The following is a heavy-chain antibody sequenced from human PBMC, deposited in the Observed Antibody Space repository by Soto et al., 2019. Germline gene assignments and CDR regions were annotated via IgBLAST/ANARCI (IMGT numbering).Heavy chain of an antibody. CDR1: EYTFTSYA. J-gene: IGHJ4*02. V-gene: IGHV1-3*01. Sequence: GASVKVSCKASEYTFTSYAMHWVRQAPGQSLEWMGWINAGNGNTKYSKNFQGRVTITRDTSASTAYMELSSRRSEDTAVYYCARELQGLYYFDYWGQGTLVTVSS. D-gene: IGHD4-4*01. CDR3: ARELQGLYYFDY. CDR2: INAGNGNT.